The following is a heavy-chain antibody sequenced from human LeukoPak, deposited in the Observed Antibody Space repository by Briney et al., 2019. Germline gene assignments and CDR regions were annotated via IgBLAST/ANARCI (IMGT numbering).Heavy chain of an antibody. V-gene: IGHV3-43*02. CDR2: ISGDGGST. CDR3: AKDIGQQPPAYFDY. J-gene: IGHJ4*02. D-gene: IGHD6-13*01. CDR1: GFTFDDYA. Sequence: GGSLRLSCAASGFTFDDYAMHWVRQAPGKGLEWVSLISGDGGSTYYADSVKGRFATSRDNSKNSLYLQMNSLRTEDTALYYCAKDIGQQPPAYFDYWGQGTLVTVSS.